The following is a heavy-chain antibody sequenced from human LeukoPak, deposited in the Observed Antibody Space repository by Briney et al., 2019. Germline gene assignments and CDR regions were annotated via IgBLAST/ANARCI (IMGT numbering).Heavy chain of an antibody. V-gene: IGHV4-59*01. J-gene: IGHJ3*02. Sequence: PSETLSLTCTVSGGSISSYYWSWIRQPPGKGLEWIGYIYYSGSTNYNPSLKSRVTISVDTSKNQFSLKLSSVTAADTAVYYCARASIVGATHDAFDIWGQGTMVTVSS. CDR1: GGSISSYY. D-gene: IGHD1-26*01. CDR2: IYYSGST. CDR3: ARASIVGATHDAFDI.